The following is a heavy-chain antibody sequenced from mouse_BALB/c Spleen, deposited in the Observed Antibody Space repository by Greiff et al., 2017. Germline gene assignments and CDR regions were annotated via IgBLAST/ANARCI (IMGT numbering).Heavy chain of an antibody. CDR2: INPYNGDT. Sequence: EVQLQQSGPELVKPGASVKISCKASGYSFTGYFMNWVMQSHGKSLEWIGRINPYNGDTFYNQKFKGKATLTVDKSSSTAHMELRSLASEDSAVYYCARTTAREGMDYWGQGNSVTVSS. CDR3: ARTTAREGMDY. V-gene: IGHV1-20*02. D-gene: IGHD1-2*01. CDR1: GYSFTGYF. J-gene: IGHJ4*01.